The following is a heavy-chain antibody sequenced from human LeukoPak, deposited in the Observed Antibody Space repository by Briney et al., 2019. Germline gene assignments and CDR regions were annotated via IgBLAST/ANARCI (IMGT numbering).Heavy chain of an antibody. Sequence: GGSLRLSCAASGFTFSSYAMSWVRQAPGKGLEWVSAISGSGGNTYYADSVKGRFTISRDNAKNTLYLQMNSLRAEDTAVYYCARGADSGYSSDNWGQGTLVSVSS. CDR2: ISGSGGNT. CDR1: GFTFSSYA. V-gene: IGHV3-23*01. CDR3: ARGADSGYSSDN. J-gene: IGHJ4*02. D-gene: IGHD3-9*01.